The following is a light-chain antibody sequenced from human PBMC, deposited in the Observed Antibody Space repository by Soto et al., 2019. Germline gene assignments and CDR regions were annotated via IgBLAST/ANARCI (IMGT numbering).Light chain of an antibody. Sequence: QSALTQPAAVSGSPGQSITISCTGTSSDVGAYNSVSWYQQHPGKAPKLIIYDVSTRTSGISDRFSGSKSGNTASLTISGLQAEDESDYYCSSYTTSVTYVFGTGTKVTVL. CDR2: DVS. J-gene: IGLJ1*01. V-gene: IGLV2-14*01. CDR1: SSDVGAYNS. CDR3: SSYTTSVTYV.